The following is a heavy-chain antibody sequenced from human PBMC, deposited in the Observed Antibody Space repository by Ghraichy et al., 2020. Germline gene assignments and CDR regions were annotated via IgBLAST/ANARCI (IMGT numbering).Heavy chain of an antibody. CDR2: ISWNSGSI. Sequence: GGSLRLSCAASGFTFDDYAMHWVRQVPGKGLEWVSGISWNSGSIGYADSVKGRFTISRDNAKNSLYLQMNSLRAEDTALYYCAKDMGSSPALDYWGQGTLVTISS. V-gene: IGHV3-9*01. CDR3: AKDMGSSPALDY. J-gene: IGHJ4*02. D-gene: IGHD6-6*01. CDR1: GFTFDDYA.